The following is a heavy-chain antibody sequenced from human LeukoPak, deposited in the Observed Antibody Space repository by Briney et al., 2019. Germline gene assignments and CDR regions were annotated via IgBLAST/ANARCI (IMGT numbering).Heavy chain of an antibody. D-gene: IGHD6-13*01. J-gene: IGHJ4*02. Sequence: SETLSLTCTVSGGSISNYFWNWVRQPPGKGLEWIGYIYYSGSTNCNPSLKSRVTISVDTSKNQFSLKLRSVTAADTAVYYCARGTAPDTHWGQGALVTVSS. V-gene: IGHV4-59*08. CDR3: ARGTAPDTH. CDR2: IYYSGST. CDR1: GGSISNYF.